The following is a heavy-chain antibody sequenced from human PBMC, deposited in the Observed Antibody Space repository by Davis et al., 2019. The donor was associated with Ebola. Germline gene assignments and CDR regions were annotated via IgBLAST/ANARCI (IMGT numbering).Heavy chain of an antibody. CDR3: ARRFLDYGDLYYYYGMDV. CDR1: GFTVSSNY. D-gene: IGHD4-17*01. J-gene: IGHJ6*02. V-gene: IGHV3-53*01. CDR2: IYSGGST. Sequence: GGSLRLSCAASGFTVSSNYMSWVRQAPGKGLEWVSVIYSGGSTYYADSVKGRFTISRDNSKNTLYLQMNSLRAEDTAVYYCARRFLDYGDLYYYYGMDVWGQETTVTVSS.